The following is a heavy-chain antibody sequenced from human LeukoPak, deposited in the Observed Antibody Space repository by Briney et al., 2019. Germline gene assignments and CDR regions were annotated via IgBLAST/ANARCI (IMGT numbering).Heavy chain of an antibody. D-gene: IGHD2-8*01. CDR3: ARLYCTNGVCYYYYYYYMDV. CDR2: ISSSSSYI. Sequence: GGSLRLSCAASGFTFSSDSMNWVRQAPGKGVEWVSSISSSSSYIYYADSVKGRVTISRDNAKNSLYLQMNRLRADDTAVYYCARLYCTNGVCYYYYYYYMDVWGKGTTVTVSS. V-gene: IGHV3-21*01. CDR1: GFTFSSDS. J-gene: IGHJ6*03.